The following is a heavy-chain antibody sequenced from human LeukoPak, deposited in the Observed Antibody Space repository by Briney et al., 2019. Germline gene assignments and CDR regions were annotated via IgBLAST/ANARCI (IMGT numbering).Heavy chain of an antibody. CDR1: GASISSYS. D-gene: IGHD1-26*01. Sequence: SETLSPTRTVSGASISSYSSSWIRQPAGKGLEWIGRIYTSGSTNYNPSLKSRVTMSIDTSKNLFSLKLSSVTAVDTAEYYCTGEATDDTYATDYYYYMDVWGKGTTVTVSS. V-gene: IGHV4-4*07. CDR2: IYTSGST. CDR3: TGEATDDTYATDYYYYMDV. J-gene: IGHJ6*03.